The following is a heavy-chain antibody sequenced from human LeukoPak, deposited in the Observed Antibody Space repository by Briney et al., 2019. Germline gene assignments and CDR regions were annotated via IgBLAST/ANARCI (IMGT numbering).Heavy chain of an antibody. D-gene: IGHD4-17*01. Sequence: GSLRLSCAASEFTFSRYGMHWVRQAPGKGLEWVAFIRYEGSNKYYADSVKGRFTISRDNSRNTLYMQMNSLRAEDTAVYYCAKEIWPTVTIPGRTYFDYWGQGTLVTVSS. CDR2: IRYEGSNK. V-gene: IGHV3-30*02. J-gene: IGHJ4*02. CDR1: EFTFSRYG. CDR3: AKEIWPTVTIPGRTYFDY.